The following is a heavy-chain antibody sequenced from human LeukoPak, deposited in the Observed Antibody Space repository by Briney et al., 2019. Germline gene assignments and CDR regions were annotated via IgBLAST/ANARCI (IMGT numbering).Heavy chain of an antibody. Sequence: SVKVSCKASGGTFSSYAISWVRQAPGQGLEWMGRIIPILGIANYAQKFQERVTITRDMSTSTAYMELSSLRSEDTAVYYCAASYYSGYGVHGMDVWGQGTTVTVSS. J-gene: IGHJ6*02. CDR1: GGTFSSYA. CDR2: IIPILGIA. V-gene: IGHV1-69*04. CDR3: AASYYSGYGVHGMDV. D-gene: IGHD5-12*01.